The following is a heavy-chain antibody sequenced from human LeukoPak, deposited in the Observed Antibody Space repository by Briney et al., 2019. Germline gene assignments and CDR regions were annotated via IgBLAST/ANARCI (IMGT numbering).Heavy chain of an antibody. D-gene: IGHD3-3*01. V-gene: IGHV3-30*02. CDR2: IRCDGSNK. CDR1: GCTFSSYG. Sequence: PGGSLRLSCAASGCTFSSYGMHWVRQAPGKGMGVVACIRCDGSNKYYADSVKGRFTISRDNSKNTLYLQMNSLGAEDTAVYYCAKDRSYYDFWSGYCFDYWGQGTLVTVSS. J-gene: IGHJ4*02. CDR3: AKDRSYYDFWSGYCFDY.